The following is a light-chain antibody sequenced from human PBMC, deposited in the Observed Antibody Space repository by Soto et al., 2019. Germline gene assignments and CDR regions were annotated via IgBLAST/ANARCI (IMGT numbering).Light chain of an antibody. CDR2: DVN. J-gene: IGLJ2*01. Sequence: QSALTQPASVSGSPGQSITISCTGTSSDIGAYNFVSWYHQHPGKAPQLMLYDVNIRPSGVSNRFSGSKSGNTASLTISGLQAEDEADYYCTSWTTSTTMIFGGGTKLTVL. CDR1: SSDIGAYNF. CDR3: TSWTTSTTMI. V-gene: IGLV2-14*03.